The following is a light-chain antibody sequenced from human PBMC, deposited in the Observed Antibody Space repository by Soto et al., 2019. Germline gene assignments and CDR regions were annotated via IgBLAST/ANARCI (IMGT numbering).Light chain of an antibody. Sequence: DIQLTQSPSFLSASVGDRVTITCRASQGISSFLAWYQQKPGKAPNFLIYAASTLQSGVPSRFGGSGSGTEFTLTISSLQPEDFATYYCQQVKSYPLNFGGGTKVEIK. CDR3: QQVKSYPLN. CDR2: AAS. V-gene: IGKV1-9*01. CDR1: QGISSF. J-gene: IGKJ4*01.